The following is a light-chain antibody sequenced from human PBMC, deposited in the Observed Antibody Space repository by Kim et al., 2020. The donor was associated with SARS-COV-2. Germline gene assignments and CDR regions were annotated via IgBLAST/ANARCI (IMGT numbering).Light chain of an antibody. J-gene: IGLJ1*01. CDR1: SSDVGGYNY. Sequence: GQSITISCTGTSSDVGGYNYVSWYQQHPGKAPKLMIYDVSKRPSGVSNRFSGSKSGNTAYLTISGLQAEDEADYYCSSYTSSSTYVFGTGTKVTVL. CDR3: SSYTSSSTYV. CDR2: DVS. V-gene: IGLV2-14*04.